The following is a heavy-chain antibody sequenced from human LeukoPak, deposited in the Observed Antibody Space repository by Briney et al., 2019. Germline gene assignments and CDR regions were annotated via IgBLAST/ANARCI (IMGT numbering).Heavy chain of an antibody. CDR1: GGSISSGGYY. CDR2: IYYSGST. D-gene: IGHD1-26*01. J-gene: IGHJ4*02. V-gene: IGHV4-31*03. CDR3: AGSVIRANGSYSNDY. Sequence: SQTLSLTCTVSGGSISSGGYYWRWIRQHPVKGLEWIGYIYYSGSTYYNPSLKSRVTISVDTSKNQFSLKLSSVTAADTAVYYCAGSVIRANGSYSNDYWGQGTLVTVSS.